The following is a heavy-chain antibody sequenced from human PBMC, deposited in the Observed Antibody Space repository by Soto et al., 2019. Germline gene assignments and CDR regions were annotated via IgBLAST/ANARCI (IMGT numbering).Heavy chain of an antibody. J-gene: IGHJ4*02. CDR1: GFTFGDYA. V-gene: IGHV3-49*03. Sequence: GGSLRLSCTTSGFTFGDYAMSWFRQAPGKGLELVAFIRSKGYGETTEYAASVKGRFTISRDDPKSIAYLQMNSLKTEDTAVYYCTRNRRAFGSGSYYLDYWGQGILVTVSS. CDR3: TRNRRAFGSGSYYLDY. CDR2: IRSKGYGETT. D-gene: IGHD3-10*01.